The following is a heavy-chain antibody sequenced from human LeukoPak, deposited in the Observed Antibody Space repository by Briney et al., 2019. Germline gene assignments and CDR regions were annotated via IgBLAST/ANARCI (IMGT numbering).Heavy chain of an antibody. CDR1: GFTFSSYG. Sequence: GGSLRLSCAASGFTFSSYGMHWVRQAPGKGLEWVAFIRYDGSNKYYADSVKGRFTISRDNSKNTLYLQMNSLRAEDTAVYYCAKVGFSSGYQFHYYYYYMDVWGKGTTVTISS. V-gene: IGHV3-30*02. CDR2: IRYDGSNK. CDR3: AKVGFSSGYQFHYYYYYMDV. J-gene: IGHJ6*03. D-gene: IGHD3-22*01.